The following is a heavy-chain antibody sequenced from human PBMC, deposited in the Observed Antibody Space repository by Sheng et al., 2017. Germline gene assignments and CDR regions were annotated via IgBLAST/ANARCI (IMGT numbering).Heavy chain of an antibody. Sequence: QVQLQESGPGLVKPSETLSLTCAVSGYSISSGYYWGWIRQPPGKGLEWIGSIYHSGSTYYNPSLKSRVTISVDTSKNQFSLKLSSVTAADTAVYYCARERRYNWNYNDYWGQGNPGSPSPQ. D-gene: IGHD1-20*01. CDR3: ARERRYNWNYNDY. V-gene: IGHV4-38-2*02. CDR1: GYSISSGYY. CDR2: IYHSGST. J-gene: IGHJ4*02.